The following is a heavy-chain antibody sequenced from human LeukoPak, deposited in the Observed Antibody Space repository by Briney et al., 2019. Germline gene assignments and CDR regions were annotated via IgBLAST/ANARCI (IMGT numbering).Heavy chain of an antibody. CDR1: VYTLTELS. Sequence: ASVTVSCKVSVYTLTELSMHWVRQAPGTGLEWRGGFDPEAGETIYAQKFQGGVTITRDTSASTAYMELSSLRSEDTAVYYCARERGDHTMIVAITREYYFDYWGQGTLVTVSS. V-gene: IGHV1-24*01. CDR2: FDPEAGET. J-gene: IGHJ4*02. D-gene: IGHD3-22*01. CDR3: ARERGDHTMIVAITREYYFDY.